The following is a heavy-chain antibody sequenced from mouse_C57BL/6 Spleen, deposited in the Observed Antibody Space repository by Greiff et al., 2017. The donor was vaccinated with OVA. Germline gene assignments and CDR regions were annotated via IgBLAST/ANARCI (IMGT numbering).Heavy chain of an antibody. Sequence: EVQLQQSGPELVKPGASVKISCKASGYTFTDYYMNWVKQSHGKSLEWIGDINPNNGGTSYNQKFKGKATLTVDKSSSTAYMELRSLTSEDSAVYYCARSRGHDGVYYFDYWGQGTTLTVSS. D-gene: IGHD2-2*01. V-gene: IGHV1-26*01. CDR2: INPNNGGT. CDR1: GYTFTDYY. J-gene: IGHJ2*01. CDR3: ARSRGHDGVYYFDY.